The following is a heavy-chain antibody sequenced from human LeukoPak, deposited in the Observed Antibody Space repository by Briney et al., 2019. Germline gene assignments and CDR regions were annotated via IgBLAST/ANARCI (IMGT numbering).Heavy chain of an antibody. CDR1: GFTFSSYA. J-gene: IGHJ4*02. V-gene: IGHV3-23*01. Sequence: GGSLRLSCAASGFTFSSYAMSWVRQAPGKGLERVSAISGSGGSTYYADSVKGRFTISRDNSKNTLYLQMNSLRAEDTAVYYCAKDHYYDSSGPYYFDYWGQGTLVTVSS. CDR3: AKDHYYDSSGPYYFDY. D-gene: IGHD3-22*01. CDR2: ISGSGGST.